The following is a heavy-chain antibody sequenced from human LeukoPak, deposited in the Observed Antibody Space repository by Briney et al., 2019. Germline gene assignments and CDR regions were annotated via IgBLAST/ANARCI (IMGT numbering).Heavy chain of an antibody. J-gene: IGHJ4*02. V-gene: IGHV4-34*01. CDR2: INHSGST. Sequence: SETLSLTCAVYGGSFSGYYWSWIRQPPGKGLEWIGEINHSGSTNYNPSLKSRVTISVDTSKNQFSLKLSSVTAADTAVYYCARERLQWLGWNWGQGTLVTVSS. D-gene: IGHD6-19*01. CDR1: GGSFSGYY. CDR3: ARERLQWLGWN.